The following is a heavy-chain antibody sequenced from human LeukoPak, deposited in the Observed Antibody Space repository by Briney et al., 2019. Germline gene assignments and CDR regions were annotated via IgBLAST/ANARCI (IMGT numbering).Heavy chain of an antibody. Sequence: GGSLRLSCAASGFTFDNFPLHWVRQAPGKGLEWVAVISYDGSNKYYADSVKGRFTISRDNSKNTLYLQMNSLRAEDTAVYYCARDWSYAGLLTYYFDYWGQGTLVTVSS. V-gene: IGHV3-30-3*01. CDR2: ISYDGSNK. CDR3: ARDWSYAGLLTYYFDY. D-gene: IGHD1-26*01. CDR1: GFTFDNFP. J-gene: IGHJ4*02.